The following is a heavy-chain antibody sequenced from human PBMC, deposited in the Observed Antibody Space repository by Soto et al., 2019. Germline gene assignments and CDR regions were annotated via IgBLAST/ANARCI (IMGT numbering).Heavy chain of an antibody. J-gene: IGHJ4*02. V-gene: IGHV3-11*01. CDR2: ISMSSSTI. CDR3: ARDDSSGYSPE. Sequence: VQLVESGGGLVKPGGSLRLSCAASGFTFSNFYMSWFRQAPGKGLEWISYISMSSSTINYADSVKGRFTISRDNAKNSMSLQMNSLRAEDTAIYYWARDDSSGYSPEWGRGPLVTVSS. D-gene: IGHD3-22*01. CDR1: GFTFSNFY.